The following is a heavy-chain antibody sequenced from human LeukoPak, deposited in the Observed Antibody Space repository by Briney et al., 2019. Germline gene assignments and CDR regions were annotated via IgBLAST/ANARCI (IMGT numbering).Heavy chain of an antibody. CDR1: SGSIISYAYF. CDR2: IYYSGST. V-gene: IGHV4-39*07. Sequence: SETLSLTCTVSSGSIISYAYFWGWIRQPPGQELEWIGTIYYSGSTCYNPSLESRVTISVDLSKNQFSLRLSSVTAADTAVYYCAKTHYDYNSSGYYFPFDYWSQGTLVTVSS. D-gene: IGHD3-22*01. CDR3: AKTHYDYNSSGYYFPFDY. J-gene: IGHJ4*02.